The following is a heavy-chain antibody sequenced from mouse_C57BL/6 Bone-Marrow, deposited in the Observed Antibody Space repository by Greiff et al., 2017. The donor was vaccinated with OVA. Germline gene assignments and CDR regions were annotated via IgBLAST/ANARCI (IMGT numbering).Heavy chain of an antibody. V-gene: IGHV1-85*01. Sequence: QVHVKQSGPELVKPGASVKLSCKASGYTFTSYDINWVKQRPGQGLEWIGWIYPRDGSTKYNEKFKGKATLTVDTSSSTAYMELHSLTSEDSAVYFCARAGDGYYVDAMDYWGQGTSVTVSS. D-gene: IGHD2-3*01. J-gene: IGHJ4*01. CDR1: GYTFTSYD. CDR2: IYPRDGST. CDR3: ARAGDGYYVDAMDY.